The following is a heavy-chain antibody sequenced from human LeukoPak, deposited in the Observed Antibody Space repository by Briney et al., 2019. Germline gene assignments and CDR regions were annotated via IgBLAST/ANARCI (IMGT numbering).Heavy chain of an antibody. V-gene: IGHV3-23*01. J-gene: IGHJ4*02. CDR2: ISGSGGST. D-gene: IGHD3-3*01. CDR1: GFTFSSYA. Sequence: PGRSLRLSCAASGFTFSSYAMSWVRQAPGKGLEWVSAISGSGGSTYYADSVKGRFTISRDNSKNTLYLQMNSLRAEDTAVYYCAKDPHSTIFGVAPADYWGQGTLVTVSS. CDR3: AKDPHSTIFGVAPADY.